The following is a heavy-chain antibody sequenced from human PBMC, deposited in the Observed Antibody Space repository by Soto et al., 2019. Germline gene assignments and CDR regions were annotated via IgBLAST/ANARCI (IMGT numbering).Heavy chain of an antibody. J-gene: IGHJ4*02. Sequence: QVQLVESGGGLVKPGGSLRLSCAASGFSFSDHYMSWIRQAPGKGLEWVSYISSSTFYTNYADSVKGRFTISRDNAKNSLYLQMNSLRAEDTAVYYCATDDSSVLEYFDHWGQGILVTVSS. CDR1: GFSFSDHY. CDR3: ATDDSSVLEYFDH. CDR2: ISSSTFYT. V-gene: IGHV3-11*06. D-gene: IGHD3-22*01.